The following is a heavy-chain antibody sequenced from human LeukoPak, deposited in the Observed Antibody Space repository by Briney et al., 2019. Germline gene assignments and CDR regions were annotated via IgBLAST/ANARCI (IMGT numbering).Heavy chain of an antibody. CDR2: ISYDGSNK. D-gene: IGHD3-10*01. V-gene: IGHV3-30-3*01. J-gene: IGHJ4*02. CDR1: GFTFSSYA. CDR3: ATNGDGSGRYDPGY. Sequence: GGSLGLSCAAPGFTFSSYAMHWVRQAPGKGLEWVAVISYDGSNKYYADSVKGRFTISRDNSKNTLYLQMNSLRAEDTAVYYCATNGDGSGRYDPGYWGQGTLVTVSS.